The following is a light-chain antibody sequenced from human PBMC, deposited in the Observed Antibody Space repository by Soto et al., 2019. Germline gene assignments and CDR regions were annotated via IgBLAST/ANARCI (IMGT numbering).Light chain of an antibody. Sequence: DIQMTQSPSTLSASVGDRVTITCRASQSISSWLAWYQQKPGKAPKLLIYKASSLESGVPSRFSGSGSGTEFTLTISSLQPDDFATYYCQQSNSFPTLGQGTKVEIK. CDR1: QSISSW. V-gene: IGKV1-5*03. CDR2: KAS. CDR3: QQSNSFPT. J-gene: IGKJ1*01.